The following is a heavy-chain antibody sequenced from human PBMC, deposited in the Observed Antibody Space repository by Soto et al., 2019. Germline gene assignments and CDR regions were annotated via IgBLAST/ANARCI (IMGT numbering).Heavy chain of an antibody. D-gene: IGHD6-19*01. CDR3: ARHWWSSGSYLVFDS. Sequence: QVQLQESGPGLLKPSETLSLTCTISGASIAGYYWSWIRQSPGKGLEWIGYVYSSGRTNYNPSLQCRVAMSIDTSKRQSSLKLTSVTAADTALYYCARHWWSSGSYLVFDSWGQGTLVTVSS. CDR1: GASIAGYY. J-gene: IGHJ4*02. V-gene: IGHV4-59*08. CDR2: VYSSGRT.